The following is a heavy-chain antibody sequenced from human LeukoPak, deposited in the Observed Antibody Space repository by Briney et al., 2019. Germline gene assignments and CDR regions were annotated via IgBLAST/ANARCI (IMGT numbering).Heavy chain of an antibody. CDR1: AYTFSSYG. CDR3: ARDRRSGWYESDAFDI. D-gene: IGHD6-19*01. J-gene: IGHJ3*02. Sequence: ASVKVSCKASAYTFSSYGISWVRQAPGQGLEWMGWISTNNVYTNNAQKLQGRVTVTTDTSTSTAYVELRNLRSDDTAVYYCARDRRSGWYESDAFDIWGQGTMVTVSS. CDR2: ISTNNVYT. V-gene: IGHV1-18*01.